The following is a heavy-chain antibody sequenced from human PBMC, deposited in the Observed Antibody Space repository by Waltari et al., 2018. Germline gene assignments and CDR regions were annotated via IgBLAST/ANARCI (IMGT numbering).Heavy chain of an antibody. V-gene: IGHV1-18*01. CDR2: ISAYNGNT. CDR1: GYTFTSYG. D-gene: IGHD3-22*01. Sequence: QVQLVQSGAEVKKPGASVKVSCKASGYTFTSYGISWVRQAPGQGLEWMGWISAYNGNTNYAQKLQGRVTMTTDTSTSTAYMELRSPRSDDTAVYYCARYWDYYDSSGYYPYYFDYWGQGTLVTVSS. J-gene: IGHJ4*02. CDR3: ARYWDYYDSSGYYPYYFDY.